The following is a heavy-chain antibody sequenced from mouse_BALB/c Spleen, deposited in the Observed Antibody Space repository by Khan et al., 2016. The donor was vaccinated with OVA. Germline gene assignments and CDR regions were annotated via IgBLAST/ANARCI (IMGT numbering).Heavy chain of an antibody. D-gene: IGHD2-1*01. CDR2: INPSDGDT. Sequence: VQLQESGAELVKPGASVKLSCKASGSTFTSYYMYWVKLRPGQGLEWIGEINPSDGDTNFNEKFKSKATLTVDKSSSTVYMQLSSLTSEDSAVYYCTRSGYGTFAYWGQGTLVTVSA. CDR3: TRSGYGTFAY. CDR1: GSTFTSYY. V-gene: IGHV1S81*02. J-gene: IGHJ3*01.